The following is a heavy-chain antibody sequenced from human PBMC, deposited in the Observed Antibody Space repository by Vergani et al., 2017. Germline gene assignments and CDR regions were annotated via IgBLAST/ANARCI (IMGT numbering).Heavy chain of an antibody. D-gene: IGHD6-13*01. V-gene: IGHV3-9*01. CDR2: INWNSYSI. CDR1: GFTFDDYA. CDR3: VKDIAASGNYWYFDL. Sequence: EVQLVESGGGLVQPGRSLRLSCAASGFTFDDYAMHWVRQAPGKGLEWVSGINWNSYSIAYADSVKGRFTISRDNAKNSPYLQMNSLRAEDTALYYCVKDIAASGNYWYFDLWGRGTLVTVSS. J-gene: IGHJ2*01.